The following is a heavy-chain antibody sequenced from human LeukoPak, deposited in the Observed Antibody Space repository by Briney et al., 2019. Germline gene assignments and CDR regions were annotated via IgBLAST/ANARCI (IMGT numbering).Heavy chain of an antibody. CDR1: GFTFSNYW. D-gene: IGHD3-16*01. J-gene: IGHJ6*02. CDR3: ARGGGLDV. Sequence: GGSLRLSCAASGFTFSNYWMSWVRQAPGKGLEWVANIKQDGSEKDYVDSVKGRFTISRDNAKNSLYLQVNSLRADDTAVYYCARGGGLDVWGQGATVTVSS. V-gene: IGHV3-7*03. CDR2: IKQDGSEK.